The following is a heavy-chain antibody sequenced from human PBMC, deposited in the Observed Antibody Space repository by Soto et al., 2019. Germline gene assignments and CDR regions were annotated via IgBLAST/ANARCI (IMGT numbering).Heavy chain of an antibody. V-gene: IGHV1-69*13. Sequence: SVKVSCKASGGTFSSYAISWVRQAPGQGLEWMGGIIPIFGTANYAQKFQGRVTITADESTSTAYMELSSLRSEDTAVYYCASAPIVLMVYATPAHIDPWCQGTLVTGSS. J-gene: IGHJ5*02. D-gene: IGHD2-8*01. CDR2: IIPIFGTA. CDR3: ASAPIVLMVYATPAHIDP. CDR1: GGTFSSYA.